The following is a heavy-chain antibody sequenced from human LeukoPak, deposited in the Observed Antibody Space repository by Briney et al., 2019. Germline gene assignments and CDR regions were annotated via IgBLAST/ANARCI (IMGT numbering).Heavy chain of an antibody. J-gene: IGHJ4*02. CDR3: ASSGYYGSGSYGRFGY. Sequence: PSETLSLTCTVSGGSISSSNWWSWVRQPPGKGLEWIGEIYHSGSTNYNPSLKSRVTISVDKSKNQFSLKLSSVTAADTAVYYCASSGYYGSGSYGRFGYWGQGTLVTVSS. V-gene: IGHV4-4*02. D-gene: IGHD3-10*01. CDR2: IYHSGST. CDR1: GGSISSSNW.